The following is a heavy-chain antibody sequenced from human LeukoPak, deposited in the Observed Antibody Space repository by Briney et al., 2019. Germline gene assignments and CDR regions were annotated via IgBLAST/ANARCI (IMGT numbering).Heavy chain of an antibody. CDR2: ISPYNGNT. J-gene: IGHJ4*02. Sequence: ASVKVSCKASGYTFTSYYINWVRQAPGQGLEWMGWISPYNGNTNYAQKLHGRVTMTTDTSMSTAYMELRSLRSDDTAVYYCARDLGAYYSYYYLDYWGQGTLVTVSS. CDR1: GYTFTSYY. D-gene: IGHD2-21*01. CDR3: ARDLGAYYSYYYLDY. V-gene: IGHV1-18*01.